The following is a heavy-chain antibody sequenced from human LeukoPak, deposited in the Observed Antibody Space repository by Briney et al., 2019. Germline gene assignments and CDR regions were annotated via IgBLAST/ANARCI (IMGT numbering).Heavy chain of an antibody. D-gene: IGHD2-15*01. CDR1: GFTFSSYA. CDR3: ARVWTGCWDCNDY. CDR2: ISSNGGST. Sequence: GGSLRLSCAASGFTFSSYAMHWVRQAPGKGLEYVSAISSNGGSTYYANSVKGRFTISRDNSKNTLYLQMGSLRAEDMAVYHCARVWTGCWDCNDYWGRGTLVTVSS. J-gene: IGHJ4*02. V-gene: IGHV3-64*01.